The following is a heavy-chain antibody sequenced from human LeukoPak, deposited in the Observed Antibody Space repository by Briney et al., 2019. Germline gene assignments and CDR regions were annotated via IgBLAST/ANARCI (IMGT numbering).Heavy chain of an antibody. V-gene: IGHV3-15*01. CDR3: TTFSYNFDY. CDR1: RFTFSNAW. J-gene: IGHJ4*02. CDR2: IKSKIAGGTT. Sequence: GGSLRLSCAASRFTFSNAWMTWVRQAPGKRLEWVGLIKSKIAGGTTDYASPVKGRFTVSRDDSNNTLYLQMNSLKTEDTAVYYCTTFSYNFDYWGQGTLVTVSS. D-gene: IGHD1-1*01.